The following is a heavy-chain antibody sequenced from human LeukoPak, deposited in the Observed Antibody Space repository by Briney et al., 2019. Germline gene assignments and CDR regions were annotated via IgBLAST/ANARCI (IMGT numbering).Heavy chain of an antibody. Sequence: GGSLRLSCAASGFTFSSYGMHWVRQAPGKGLEWVAFIRYDGSNKYYADSVKGRFTISRDNSKNTLYLQMNSLRAEDTAVYYCARGGDYDYVWGSYPWLDYWGQGTLVTVSS. CDR3: ARGGDYDYVWGSYPWLDY. CDR1: GFTFSSYG. CDR2: IRYDGSNK. V-gene: IGHV3-30*02. J-gene: IGHJ4*02. D-gene: IGHD3-16*01.